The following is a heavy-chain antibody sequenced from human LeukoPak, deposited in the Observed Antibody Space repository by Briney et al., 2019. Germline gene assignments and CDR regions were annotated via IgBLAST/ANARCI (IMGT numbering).Heavy chain of an antibody. J-gene: IGHJ6*02. CDR3: ARDVGLITIIRGMDV. Sequence: GGSLRLSCAASGFTFSSYCMHWVRQVPGKGLLWVSGINTDGSSTIHADSVKGRFTISRDNSKNTLYLQMNSLRAEDTAVYYCARDVGLITIIRGMDVWGQGTTVTVSS. D-gene: IGHD3-22*01. CDR1: GFTFSSYC. CDR2: INTDGSST. V-gene: IGHV3-74*01.